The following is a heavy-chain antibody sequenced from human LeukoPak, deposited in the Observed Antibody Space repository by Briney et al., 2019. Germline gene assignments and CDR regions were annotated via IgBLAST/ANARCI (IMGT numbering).Heavy chain of an antibody. J-gene: IGHJ6*03. CDR1: GFTFSSYA. V-gene: IGHV3-23*01. CDR2: ISGSGGST. Sequence: GGSLRLSCAASGFTFSSYAMSWVRQAPGKGLEWVSAISGSGGSTYYADSVKGRFTISRDNSKNTLYLQMNSLRAEDTAVYYCAKTYYDFWSGYEYMDVWGKGTTVTVSS. CDR3: AKTYYDFWSGYEYMDV. D-gene: IGHD3-3*01.